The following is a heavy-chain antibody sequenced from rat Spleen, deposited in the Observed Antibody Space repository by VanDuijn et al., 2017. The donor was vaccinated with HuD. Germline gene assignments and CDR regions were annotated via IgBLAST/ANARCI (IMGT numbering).Heavy chain of an antibody. V-gene: IGHV5-46*01. CDR3: ARQDYGGYWFAY. CDR2: ISSSGGTT. D-gene: IGHD1-11*01. Sequence: EVQLVESGGGLVQPGRSMKLSCAASGFTFSGFPMTWVRQAPTKGLEWVATISSSGGTTYYRDSVKGRFTISRDNAKSTLYLQMDSLRSEDTATYYCARQDYGGYWFAYWGQGTLVTVSS. CDR1: GFTFSGFP. J-gene: IGHJ3*01.